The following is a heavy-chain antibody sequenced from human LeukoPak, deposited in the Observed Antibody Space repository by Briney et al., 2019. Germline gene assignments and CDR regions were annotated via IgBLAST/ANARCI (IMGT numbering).Heavy chain of an antibody. D-gene: IGHD3-16*02. Sequence: GGSLRLSCAASGFTFSSYAMSWVRQAPGKGLDGVSAISGSGGSTYYADSVKGRFTISRDNSKNTLYLQMNSLRAEDTAVYYCAKGPVDDYVWGSYRYTPNYWGQGTLVTVSS. CDR2: ISGSGGST. J-gene: IGHJ4*02. CDR1: GFTFSSYA. CDR3: AKGPVDDYVWGSYRYTPNY. V-gene: IGHV3-23*01.